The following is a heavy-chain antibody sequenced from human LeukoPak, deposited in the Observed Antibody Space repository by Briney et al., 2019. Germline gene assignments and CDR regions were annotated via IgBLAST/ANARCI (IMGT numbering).Heavy chain of an antibody. CDR3: ARDGDSGYEYYFYYGMDV. CDR2: INAGNGNT. D-gene: IGHD5-12*01. CDR1: GYTFTSYA. Sequence: ASVKVSCKASGYTFTSYAMHWVRQAPGQRLEWMGWINAGNGNTKYSQKFQGRVTITRDTSASTAYMELSSLRSEDTAVYYCARDGDSGYEYYFYYGMDVWGKGTTVTVSP. V-gene: IGHV1-3*01. J-gene: IGHJ6*04.